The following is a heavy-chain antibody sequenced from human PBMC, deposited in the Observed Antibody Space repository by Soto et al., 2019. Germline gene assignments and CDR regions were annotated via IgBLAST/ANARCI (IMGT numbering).Heavy chain of an antibody. CDR2: IIPIFGTP. CDR3: ARVRWTLSLEASDAI. J-gene: IGHJ4*02. D-gene: IGHD2-15*01. Sequence: QVQLVQSGAEVKKPESSVKVSCKGSGGTFNAHAISWVRQAPGQGLEWMGGIIPIFGTPNYAQKFQGRLTINADTSTTTAYLELSSLRSDDTAVYFCARVRWTLSLEASDAIWGQGTLVTVSS. V-gene: IGHV1-69*06. CDR1: GGTFNAHA.